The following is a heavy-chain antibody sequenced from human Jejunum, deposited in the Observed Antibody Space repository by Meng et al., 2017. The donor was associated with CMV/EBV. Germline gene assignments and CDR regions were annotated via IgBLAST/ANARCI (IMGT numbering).Heavy chain of an antibody. V-gene: IGHV4-39*07. CDR3: ARDSSRLYNY. Sequence: FPFPGAPICSRDYFCGCLRQPPGAGLDWIGIIYSPGLTYYNPSLERRVSISIDTSTNQFSLTLRSVTAADTAMYFCARDSSRLYNYWGQGTLVTVSS. CDR1: GAPICSRDYF. D-gene: IGHD3-16*02. J-gene: IGHJ4*02. CDR2: IYSPGLT.